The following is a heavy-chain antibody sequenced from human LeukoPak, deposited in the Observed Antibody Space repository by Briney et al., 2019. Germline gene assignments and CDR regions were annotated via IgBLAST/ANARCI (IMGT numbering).Heavy chain of an antibody. J-gene: IGHJ4*02. Sequence: GGSLRLSCAASGFTFSSYGMHWVRQAPGKGLEWVAVIWYDGSNKYYADSVKGRFTISRDNSKNTLYLQMSSLRAEDTAVYYCAREPIDSTGYRRYYFDYWGQGTLVTVSS. V-gene: IGHV3-33*01. CDR2: IWYDGSNK. CDR1: GFTFSSYG. D-gene: IGHD3-22*01. CDR3: AREPIDSTGYRRYYFDY.